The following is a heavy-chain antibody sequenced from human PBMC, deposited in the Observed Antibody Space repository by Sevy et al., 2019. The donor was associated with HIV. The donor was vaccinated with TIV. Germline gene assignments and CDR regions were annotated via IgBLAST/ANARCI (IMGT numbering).Heavy chain of an antibody. V-gene: IGHV3-72*01. CDR2: SRNKANSYTI. CDR1: GFTFSDYY. Sequence: GGSLRLSCAASGFTFSDYYMDWVRQAPGNGLEWVGRSRNKANSYTIEYAASVKGRFTISRDDSKNSLYLQMNSLKTEDTAVYYCGRVLYTYGYLDYWGQGTLVTVSS. CDR3: GRVLYTYGYLDY. J-gene: IGHJ4*02. D-gene: IGHD5-18*01.